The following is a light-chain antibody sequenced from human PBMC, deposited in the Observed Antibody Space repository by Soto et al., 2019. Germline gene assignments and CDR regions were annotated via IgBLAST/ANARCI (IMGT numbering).Light chain of an antibody. CDR1: QSVRSN. CDR2: GAS. Sequence: EIVMTQSPSTMSPPPGERATLFCRSSQSVRSNLAWYQKKPGQDPRLLIYGASTRATGIPARFSGSGSGTDFNLTISSLQPEDFATYYRQQRYSTPPMFGQGTK. J-gene: IGKJ1*01. V-gene: IGKV3-15*01. CDR3: QQRYSTPPM.